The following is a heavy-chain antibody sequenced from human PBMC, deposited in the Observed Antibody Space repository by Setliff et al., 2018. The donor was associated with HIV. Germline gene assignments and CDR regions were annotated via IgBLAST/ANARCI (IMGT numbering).Heavy chain of an antibody. D-gene: IGHD6-13*01. CDR1: GYTFTTYS. J-gene: IGHJ4*02. Sequence: GASVKVSCKAFGYTFTTYSLHWVRQAPGQSLEWMGWINVGKGDTKYSQEFQGRISITTDTSASTGYMELSSLRSEDMAVYYCAREGAAAGLDLDYWGQGTLVTVSS. CDR2: INVGKGDT. CDR3: AREGAAAGLDLDY. V-gene: IGHV1-3*03.